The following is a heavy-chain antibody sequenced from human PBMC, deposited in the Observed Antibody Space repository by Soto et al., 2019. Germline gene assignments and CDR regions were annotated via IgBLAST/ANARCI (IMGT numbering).Heavy chain of an antibody. Sequence: SETLSLTCTVSGGSNSSYYWSWIRQPTGKGLEWIGYIYYSGSTNYNPSLKSRVTISVDTSKNQFSLKLSSVTAADTAVYYCASSGATMIGYGMDVWGQGTTVTVSS. J-gene: IGHJ6*02. CDR2: IYYSGST. V-gene: IGHV4-59*01. CDR1: GGSNSSYY. CDR3: ASSGATMIGYGMDV. D-gene: IGHD3-10*02.